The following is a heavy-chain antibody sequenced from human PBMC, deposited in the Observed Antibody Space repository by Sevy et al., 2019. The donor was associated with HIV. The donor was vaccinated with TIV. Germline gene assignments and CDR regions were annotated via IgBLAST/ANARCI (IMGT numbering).Heavy chain of an antibody. CDR1: GFTFSSYE. CDR3: SREVSSSRGDLDN. CDR2: ISNRGNTI. J-gene: IGHJ4*02. V-gene: IGHV3-48*03. D-gene: IGHD6-13*01. Sequence: GGSLRLSCAASGFTFSSYEMNWVRQAPGKGLEWVSYISNRGNTIKYADSVKGRFTISRDNAKNSLYLQMNSLRAEDTAVYYCSREVSSSRGDLDNWGQGTLVTVSS.